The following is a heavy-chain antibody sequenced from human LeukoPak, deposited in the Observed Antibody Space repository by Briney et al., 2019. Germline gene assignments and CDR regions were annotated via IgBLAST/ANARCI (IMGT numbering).Heavy chain of an antibody. CDR2: ISNSDYRT. D-gene: IGHD1-14*01. CDR3: AKATGYLL. Sequence: PGGSLRLSCAASGFTFSSYAMSWVRQAPGKGLEWVSTISNSDYRTYYADSVKGRFTISRANSENTLYLQMNNLRAEDTAVYYCAKATGYLLWGQGTLVTVSS. V-gene: IGHV3-23*01. J-gene: IGHJ4*02. CDR1: GFTFSSYA.